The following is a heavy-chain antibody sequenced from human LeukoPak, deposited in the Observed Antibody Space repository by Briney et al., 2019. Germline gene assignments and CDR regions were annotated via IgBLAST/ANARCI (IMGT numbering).Heavy chain of an antibody. CDR3: ARVLGIAAAPDY. V-gene: IGHV4-59*12. J-gene: IGHJ4*02. CDR1: GGSIIGYD. CDR2: IYYTGST. D-gene: IGHD6-13*01. Sequence: SETLSLTCTVSGGSIIGYDWSWIRQPPGKGLEWIGYIYYTGSTKYSPSLKSRLAMSVDTSKNQFSLNLSSVTAADTAVYYCARVLGIAAAPDYWGQGTLVTVSS.